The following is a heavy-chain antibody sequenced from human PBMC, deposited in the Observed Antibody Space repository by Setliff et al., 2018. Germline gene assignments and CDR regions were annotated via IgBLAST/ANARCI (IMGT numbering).Heavy chain of an antibody. J-gene: IGHJ4*02. V-gene: IGHV3-11*01. Sequence: GESLKISCAASGFTFSDHYMTWIRQAPGKGLEWVSYISSSGSLTLYADSVRGRFSISRDNIKGSLYLQMNSLRSEDTAVYYCARALGGNYFDYWGPGILVTVSS. CDR1: GFTFSDHY. CDR3: ARALGGNYFDY. D-gene: IGHD2-15*01. CDR2: ISSSGSLT.